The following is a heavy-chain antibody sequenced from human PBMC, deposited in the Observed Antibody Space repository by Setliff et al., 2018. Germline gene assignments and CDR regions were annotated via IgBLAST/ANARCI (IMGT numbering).Heavy chain of an antibody. CDR1: GLSYINDW. Sequence: LRLSCTASGLSYINDWVSWVRQAPGKGLEWLASINPHASEKYYVDSVKGRFTISRDNAKNSLSLQMNSLRTEDTAVYYCFGAGTCSYWGQGTLVTVSS. CDR3: FGAGTCSY. CDR2: INPHASEK. J-gene: IGHJ4*02. D-gene: IGHD3-10*01. V-gene: IGHV3-7*01.